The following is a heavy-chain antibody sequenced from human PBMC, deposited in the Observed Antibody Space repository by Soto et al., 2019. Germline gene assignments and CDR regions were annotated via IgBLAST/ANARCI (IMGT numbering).Heavy chain of an antibody. CDR1: GYSFNSYV. CDR3: ARARHYYSSGNYHPFEY. CDR2: ISAYNDHT. D-gene: IGHD3-10*01. J-gene: IGHJ4*02. V-gene: IGHV1-18*01. Sequence: QVQLVQSGAEVMKPGASVKVSCKASGYSFNSYVISWVRQAPGQGLECMGWISAYNDHTNYAQKFQGRVTMTTDTPTTTVFMELRSLRSDDTAVYYCARARHYYSSGNYHPFEYWGQGTLVTVSS.